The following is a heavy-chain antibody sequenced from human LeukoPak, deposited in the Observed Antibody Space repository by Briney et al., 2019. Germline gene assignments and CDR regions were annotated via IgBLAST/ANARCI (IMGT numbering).Heavy chain of an antibody. Sequence: PGGSLRLSCAASGFTFSSYWMTWVRQAPGKGLEWVANIKPDGSQIYYVDSVKGRFTISRDNAKNSLYLQMNSLRAEDTAVYYCAKVFNRDRPGVVIKYYYYMDVWGKGTTVTVSS. CDR2: IKPDGSQI. CDR3: AKVFNRDRPGVVIKYYYYMDV. V-gene: IGHV3-7*01. CDR1: GFTFSSYW. D-gene: IGHD3-3*01. J-gene: IGHJ6*03.